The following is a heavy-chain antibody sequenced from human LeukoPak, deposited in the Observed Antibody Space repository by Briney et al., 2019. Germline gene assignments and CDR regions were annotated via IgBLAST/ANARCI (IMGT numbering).Heavy chain of an antibody. CDR1: GGSISSYY. CDR3: ARDRCSSTSCRSRDY. D-gene: IGHD2-2*01. V-gene: IGHV4-4*07. Sequence: PSETLSHTCAVSGGSISSYYWSWIRQPAGKGLEWIGRIYTSGSTNYNPSLKSRVTMSVDTSKNQFPLKLSSVTAADTAVYYCARDRCSSTSCRSRDYWGQGTLVTVSS. CDR2: IYTSGST. J-gene: IGHJ4*02.